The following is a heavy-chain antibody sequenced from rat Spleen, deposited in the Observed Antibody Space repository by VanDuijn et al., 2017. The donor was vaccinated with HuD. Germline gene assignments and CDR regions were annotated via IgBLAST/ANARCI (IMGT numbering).Heavy chain of an antibody. V-gene: IGHV5-27*01. CDR2: ISTSGGST. Sequence: EVELVESGGGLVQPGRSMKLSCAASGFTFSNYGMAWVRQAPTKGLEWVASISTSGGSTYYRDSVKGRFTISRDNAKSTLYLQMDSLRSEDTATYYCTTDTLGDYWGQGVMVTVSS. J-gene: IGHJ2*01. D-gene: IGHD5-1*01. CDR1: GFTFSNYG. CDR3: TTDTLGDY.